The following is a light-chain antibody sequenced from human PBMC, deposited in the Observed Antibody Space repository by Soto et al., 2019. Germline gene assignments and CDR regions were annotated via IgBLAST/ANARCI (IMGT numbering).Light chain of an antibody. Sequence: EIVMAQSPATLAVSPGERAIISCRASQYVGRHLAWYQQRPGQPPRLLIYGAYTRATGIPARFSGSGSGTEFTPTISGLQPEDFVLYPCQQYDSLWAFGQGTRWISN. CDR3: QQYDSLWA. V-gene: IGKV3-15*01. J-gene: IGKJ1*01. CDR1: QYVGRH. CDR2: GAY.